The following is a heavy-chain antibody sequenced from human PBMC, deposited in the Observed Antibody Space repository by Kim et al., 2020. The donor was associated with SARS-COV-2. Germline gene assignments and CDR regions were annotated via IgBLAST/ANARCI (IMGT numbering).Heavy chain of an antibody. CDR2: FTASGGYT. Sequence: GGSLRLSCAVSGFTFATYAMSWVRQAPGKGLEWVSSFTASGGYTYYADSVKGRFTISRDNSKNTLYLQMNSLRAEDTAVYYCAKDGGRWAFDIWGQGKMVTVSS. D-gene: IGHD2-15*01. CDR1: GFTFATYA. CDR3: AKDGGRWAFDI. J-gene: IGHJ3*02. V-gene: IGHV3-23*01.